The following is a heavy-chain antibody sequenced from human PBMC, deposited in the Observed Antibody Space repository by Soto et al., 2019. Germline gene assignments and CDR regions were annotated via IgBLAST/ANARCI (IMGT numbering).Heavy chain of an antibody. CDR3: AKEATMIVVVIRMSPDAFDI. V-gene: IGHV3-23*01. D-gene: IGHD3-22*01. CDR2: ISGSGGST. CDR1: GFTFSSYA. Sequence: GGSLRLSCAASGFTFSSYAMSWVRQAPGKGLEWVSAISGSGGSTYYADSVKGRFTISRDNSKNTLYLQMNSLRAEDTAVYYCAKEATMIVVVIRMSPDAFDIWGQGTMVTVSS. J-gene: IGHJ3*02.